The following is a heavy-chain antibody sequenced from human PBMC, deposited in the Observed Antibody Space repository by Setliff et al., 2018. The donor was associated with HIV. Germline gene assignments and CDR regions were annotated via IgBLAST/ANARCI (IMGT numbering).Heavy chain of an antibody. CDR1: GFTFSTHS. V-gene: IGHV3-48*01. Sequence: GSLSLSCVASGFTFSTHSMSWVRQAPGKGLEWISYISFSSSVIYYADSVKGRFTISRDNAKNSLYLQMNSLRAEDTAVYYCARDFWGGSYSSDYWGQGTLVTVSS. CDR2: ISFSSSVI. J-gene: IGHJ4*02. CDR3: ARDFWGGSYSSDY. D-gene: IGHD1-26*01.